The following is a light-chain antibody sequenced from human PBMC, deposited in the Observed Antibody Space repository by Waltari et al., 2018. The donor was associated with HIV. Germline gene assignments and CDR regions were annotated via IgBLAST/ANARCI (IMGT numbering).Light chain of an antibody. CDR1: SSNVGDYNY. V-gene: IGLV2-14*01. CDR2: EVS. J-gene: IGLJ2*01. Sequence: QSALTQPASVSGSPGQSITISCTGTSSNVGDYNYVSWYQQHPGKAPQLIIYEVSNRPSVVSTRFSGSKSGNTASLTISGLQAEDEAYYYCGSYITNTNVLFGGGTRLTVL. CDR3: GSYITNTNVL.